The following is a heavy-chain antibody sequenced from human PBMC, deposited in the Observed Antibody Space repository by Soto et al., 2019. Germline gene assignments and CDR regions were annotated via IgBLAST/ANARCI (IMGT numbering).Heavy chain of an antibody. D-gene: IGHD6-6*01. CDR1: GFTVSSNY. J-gene: IGHJ4*02. CDR3: AKVTSEYSSSSVLDY. CDR2: IYSGGST. Sequence: PGGSLRLSCAASGFTVSSNYVSWVRQAPGKGLEWVSVIYSGGSTCYADSVKVRFTISRDNAKNTLYLQMNSLRSEDTAFYYCAKVTSEYSSSSVLDYWGQGTLVTVSS. V-gene: IGHV3-53*05.